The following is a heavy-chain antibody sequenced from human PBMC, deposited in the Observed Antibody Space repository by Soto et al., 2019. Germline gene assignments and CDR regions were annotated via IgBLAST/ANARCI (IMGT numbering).Heavy chain of an antibody. CDR2: ISYDGSNK. V-gene: IGHV3-30*03. J-gene: IGHJ4*02. D-gene: IGHD3-10*01. CDR1: GFIFSSYG. Sequence: PGGSLRLSCAASGFIFSSYGMYWVRQAPGKGLEWVAIISYDGSNKYYADSVKGRFTISRDDSKNTLYLQMNSLKTEDTAVYYCTTDRHPFGYGSGSYAYWGQGTQVTV. CDR3: TTDRHPFGYGSGSYAY.